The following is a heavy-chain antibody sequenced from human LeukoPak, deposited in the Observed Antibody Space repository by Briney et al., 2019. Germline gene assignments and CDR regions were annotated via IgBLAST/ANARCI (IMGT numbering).Heavy chain of an antibody. CDR3: ATRNIFEY. V-gene: IGHV3-7*01. CDR1: GFTFSGHW. J-gene: IGHJ4*02. CDR2: IKYDGSEK. Sequence: PGGSLRLSXTVSGFTFSGHWMNRVRQTPGKGLEWVANIKYDGSEKGYVDSVEGRFTISRDNSKNSLFLQTNSLRAEDTAVYYCATRNIFEYWGQGTLVTVSS.